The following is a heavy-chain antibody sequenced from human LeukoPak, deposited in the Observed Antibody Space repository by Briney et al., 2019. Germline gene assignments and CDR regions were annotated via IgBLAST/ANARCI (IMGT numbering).Heavy chain of an antibody. D-gene: IGHD1-26*01. CDR2: IYYSGST. J-gene: IGHJ3*02. CDR1: GGSISSYY. CDR3: ARQSLWELLAFDI. Sequence: SETLSLTCTVSGGSISSYYWSWIRQPPEKGLEWIGYIYYSGSTNYNPSLKSRVTISVDTSKNQFSLKLSSVTAADTAVYYCARQSLWELLAFDIWGQGTMVTVSS. V-gene: IGHV4-59*08.